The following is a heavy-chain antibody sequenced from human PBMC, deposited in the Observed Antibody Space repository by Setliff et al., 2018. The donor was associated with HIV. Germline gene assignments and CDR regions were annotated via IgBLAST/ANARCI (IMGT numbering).Heavy chain of an antibody. D-gene: IGHD3-10*01. CDR3: AKDPGRRGGYDGYFDF. J-gene: IGHJ4*02. CDR2: IKQDGSEK. V-gene: IGHV3-7*03. CDR1: GFTFSSHW. Sequence: GGSLRLSCAASGFTFSSHWMSWIRQAPGKGLEWVASIKQDGSEKYFVDSVKGRFTISRANSKNTLYLQMNSLRAEDTAVYYCAKDPGRRGGYDGYFDFWGRGTLVTVSS.